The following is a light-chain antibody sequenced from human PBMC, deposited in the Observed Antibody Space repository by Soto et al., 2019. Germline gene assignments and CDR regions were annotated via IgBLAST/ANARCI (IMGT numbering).Light chain of an antibody. V-gene: IGLV2-14*01. Sequence: QPVLPQPASVSVSPGQSITISCTGASSDVGGYNYVSWYQQHPGKAPKLMIYEVSNRPSGVSNRFSGSKSGNTASLTISGLQDEDEAEYYCSSSVSSVTLYVVGPRTMVTDL. CDR3: SSSVSSVTLYV. CDR2: EVS. CDR1: SSDVGGYNY. J-gene: IGLJ1*01.